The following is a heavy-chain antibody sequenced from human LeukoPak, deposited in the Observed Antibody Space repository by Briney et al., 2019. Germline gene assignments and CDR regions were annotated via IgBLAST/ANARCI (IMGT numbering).Heavy chain of an antibody. Sequence: HSGGSLRFSCAASGFTFSSYWMHWVRQAPGKGLVWVSRINSGGSGTSYADSVKGRFTISRDNAKSTLYLQMNSLRAEDTAVYYCASSLGPLADHWGQGTLVTVSS. D-gene: IGHD3-16*01. CDR2: INSGGSGT. J-gene: IGHJ4*02. CDR3: ASSLGPLADH. V-gene: IGHV3-74*01. CDR1: GFTFSSYW.